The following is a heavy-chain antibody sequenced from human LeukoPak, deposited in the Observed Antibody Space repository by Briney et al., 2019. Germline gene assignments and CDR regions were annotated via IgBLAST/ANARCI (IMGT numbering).Heavy chain of an antibody. CDR1: GYSISSSNW. V-gene: IGHV4-28*03. D-gene: IGHD3-10*01. Sequence: SETLSLTCAVSGYSISSSNWWGWIRQPPGKGLEWIGYIYYSGSTYYNPSLKSRVTMSVDTSKNQFSLKLSSVTAADTAVYYCARVERGRSGSYYNQLYYFDYWGQGTLVTVSS. CDR2: IYYSGST. J-gene: IGHJ4*02. CDR3: ARVERGRSGSYYNQLYYFDY.